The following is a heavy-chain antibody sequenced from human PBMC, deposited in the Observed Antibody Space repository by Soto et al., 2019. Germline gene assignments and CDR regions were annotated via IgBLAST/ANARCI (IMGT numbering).Heavy chain of an antibody. CDR2: ISGSGGST. V-gene: IGHV3-23*01. CDR1: GFTFSSYA. J-gene: IGHJ4*02. Sequence: GGSLRLSCAASGFTFSSYAMSWVRQAPGKGLEWVSAISGSGGSTYYADSVKGRFTISRDNSKNTLYLQMNSLRAEDTAVYYCAKDLAELTMIQIFGYWGQGTLVTVSS. D-gene: IGHD3-22*01. CDR3: AKDLAELTMIQIFGY.